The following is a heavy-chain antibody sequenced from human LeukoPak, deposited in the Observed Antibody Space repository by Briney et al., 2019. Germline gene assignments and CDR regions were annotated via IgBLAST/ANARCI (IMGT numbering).Heavy chain of an antibody. CDR2: INPNSGGI. CDR1: GYTFTGYY. J-gene: IGHJ6*02. V-gene: IGHV1-2*04. Sequence: ASVKVSCKASGYTFTGYYMHWVRQAPGQGLEWMGWINPNSGGINYAQKFQGWVTMTRDTSISTAYMELSRLRSDDTAVYYCARGFYDILTGDYYGMDVWGQGTTVTVSS. CDR3: ARGFYDILTGDYYGMDV. D-gene: IGHD3-9*01.